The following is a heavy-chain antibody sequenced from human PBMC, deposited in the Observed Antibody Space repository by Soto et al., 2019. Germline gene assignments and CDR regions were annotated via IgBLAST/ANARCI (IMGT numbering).Heavy chain of an antibody. J-gene: IGHJ4*02. D-gene: IGHD3-10*01. Sequence: SETLSLTCAVYGGSFSGYYWSWIRQPPGKGLEWIGEINHSGSTNYNPSLKSRVTISVDTSKNQFSLKLSSVTAADTAVYYCARGYGSGSSISFDYWGQGTLVTAPQ. CDR2: INHSGST. V-gene: IGHV4-34*01. CDR3: ARGYGSGSSISFDY. CDR1: GGSFSGYY.